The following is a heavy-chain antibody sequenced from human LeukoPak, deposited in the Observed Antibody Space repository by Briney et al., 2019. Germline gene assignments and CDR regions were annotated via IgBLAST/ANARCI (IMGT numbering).Heavy chain of an antibody. Sequence: GGTLRLSCAASGITFSSYGMNWVRQAPGKGLEWVSSISSTGGTTYYADSLKGRFTISRDNAKNSLYLQMNSLRAEDTAVYYCARQANYDILTGYQFIDYWGQGTLVTVSS. CDR3: ARQANYDILTGYQFIDY. CDR1: GITFSSYG. CDR2: ISSTGGTT. D-gene: IGHD3-9*01. V-gene: IGHV3-21*01. J-gene: IGHJ4*02.